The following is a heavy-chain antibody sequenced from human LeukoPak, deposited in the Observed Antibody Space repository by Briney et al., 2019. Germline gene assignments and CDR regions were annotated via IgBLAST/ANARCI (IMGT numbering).Heavy chain of an antibody. CDR1: GGSISSSSCY. V-gene: IGHV4-39*01. D-gene: IGHD3-22*01. CDR3: ASLTYYYDSSYFQH. CDR2: IYCSGST. Sequence: PSETLSLTCTVSGGSISSSSCYWGWIRQPPGKGLAWIGSIYCSGSTYYNPSLKSRVTISVDTSKNQFSLKLSSVTAADTAVYYCASLTYYYDSSYFQHWGQGTLVTVSS. J-gene: IGHJ1*01.